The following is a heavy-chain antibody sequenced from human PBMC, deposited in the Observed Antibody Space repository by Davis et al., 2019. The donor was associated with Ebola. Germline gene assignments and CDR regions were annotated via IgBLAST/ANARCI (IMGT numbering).Heavy chain of an antibody. CDR3: ARGGVRLRFGIIDY. D-gene: IGHD3-3*01. J-gene: IGHJ4*02. CDR1: GGSISSYY. V-gene: IGHV4-59*08. Sequence: MPSETLSLTCTVSGGSISSYYWSWIRQPPGKGLEWIGYIYYSGSTNYNPSLKSRVTISVDTSKNQFSLKLSSVTAADTAVYYCARGGVRLRFGIIDYWGQGTLVTVSS. CDR2: IYYSGST.